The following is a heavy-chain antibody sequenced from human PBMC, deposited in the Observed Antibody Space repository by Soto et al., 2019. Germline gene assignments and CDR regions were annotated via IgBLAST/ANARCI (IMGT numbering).Heavy chain of an antibody. V-gene: IGHV3-30-3*01. D-gene: IGHD4-17*01. J-gene: IGHJ6*02. CDR1: GFTFSSYA. Sequence: QVQLVESGGGVVQPGRSLRLSCTASGFTFSSYAMHWVRQAPGKGLEWVAVISYDGSNKYYADSVKGQFTISRDTSKNTLYLQMNSLRAEDTAVYYCARDGSRGTTVTTGYYYGVDVWGQGTTVTVSS. CDR3: ARDGSRGTTVTTGYYYGVDV. CDR2: ISYDGSNK.